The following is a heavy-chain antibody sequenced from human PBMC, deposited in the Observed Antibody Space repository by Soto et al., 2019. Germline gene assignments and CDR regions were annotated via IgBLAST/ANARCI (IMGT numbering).Heavy chain of an antibody. J-gene: IGHJ4*02. CDR3: ANLGKRIGIAAAAGGY. Sequence: PGGSLRLSCAASGFTFRSYAMSWVRQAPGKGLEWVSAISGSGGSTYYADSVKGRFTISRDNSKNTLYLQMNSLRAEDTAVYYCANLGKRIGIAAAAGGYWGQGTLVTVSS. D-gene: IGHD6-13*01. CDR2: ISGSGGST. CDR1: GFTFRSYA. V-gene: IGHV3-23*01.